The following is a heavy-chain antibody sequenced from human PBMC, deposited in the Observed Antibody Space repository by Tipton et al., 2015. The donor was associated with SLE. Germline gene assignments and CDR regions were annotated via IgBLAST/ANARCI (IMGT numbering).Heavy chain of an antibody. CDR3: ARRDGGGYFDL. CDR2: IYYSGST. D-gene: IGHD3-16*01. J-gene: IGHJ2*01. V-gene: IGHV4-39*07. CDR1: GGSISSSSYY. Sequence: TLSLTCTVSGGSISSSSYYWAWIRQPPGKGLEWIGSIYYSGSTYYNPSLESRVTISVDTSKNQFSLKLTSVTAADTAVYYCARRDGGGYFDLWGRGSLVTVSS.